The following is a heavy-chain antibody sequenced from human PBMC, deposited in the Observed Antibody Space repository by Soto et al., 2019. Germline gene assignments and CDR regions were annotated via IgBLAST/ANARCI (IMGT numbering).Heavy chain of an antibody. V-gene: IGHV4-34*01. D-gene: IGHD4-17*01. CDR1: GGSFSGYY. Sequence: SETLSLTCAVYGGSFSGYYWSWIRQPPGKGLEWIGEINHSGSTNYNPSLKSRVTISVDTSKNQFSLKLSSVTAADTAGYYCSRGRRTAVPIDYWGQGTLVTVSS. CDR2: INHSGST. CDR3: SRGRRTAVPIDY. J-gene: IGHJ4*02.